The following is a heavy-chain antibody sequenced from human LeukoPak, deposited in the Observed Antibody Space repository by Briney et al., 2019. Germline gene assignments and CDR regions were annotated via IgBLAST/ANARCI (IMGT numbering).Heavy chain of an antibody. CDR3: ARRRAPPRYFGIGMRVREYYFDY. CDR2: ISSSGSTI. D-gene: IGHD3-9*01. CDR1: GFTFSDYY. J-gene: IGHJ4*02. V-gene: IGHV3-11*04. Sequence: GGSLRLSCAASGFTFSDYYMSWIRQAPGKGLEWVSYISSSGSTIYYADSVKGRFTISRDNAKNSLYLQMNSLRAEDTAVYYCARRRAPPRYFGIGMRVREYYFDYWGQGTLVTVSS.